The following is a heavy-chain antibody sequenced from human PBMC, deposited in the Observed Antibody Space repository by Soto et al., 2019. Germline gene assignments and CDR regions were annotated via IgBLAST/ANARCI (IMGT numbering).Heavy chain of an antibody. CDR2: INSDGSST. Sequence: EVQLVESGGGLVQPGGSLRLSCAASGFTFSSYWMHWVRQAPGKGLVWVSRINSDGSSTSYADSVKGRFTISRDNAKNKLFLQKNRLRAEDTAVYYCVRTGLVVAAASREDYWGQGTPVTVSS. CDR3: VRTGLVVAAASREDY. CDR1: GFTFSSYW. D-gene: IGHD2-15*01. V-gene: IGHV3-74*01. J-gene: IGHJ4*01.